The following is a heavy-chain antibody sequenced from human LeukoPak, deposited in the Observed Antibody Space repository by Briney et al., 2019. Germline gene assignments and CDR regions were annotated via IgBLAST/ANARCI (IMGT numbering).Heavy chain of an antibody. CDR3: AKSPTVTLDY. J-gene: IGHJ4*02. Sequence: GGSLRLSCAASGFTFSTYWMSWVRQAPGKGLEWVAVIKQDGTEKYYVDSVKGRFTTSRDNAKNSLYLQMNSLTAEDTAVYYCAKSPTVTLDYWGQGTLVTVSS. CDR1: GFTFSTYW. V-gene: IGHV3-7*03. CDR2: IKQDGTEK. D-gene: IGHD4-17*01.